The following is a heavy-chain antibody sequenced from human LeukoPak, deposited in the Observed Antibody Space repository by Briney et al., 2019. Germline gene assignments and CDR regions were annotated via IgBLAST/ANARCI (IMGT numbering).Heavy chain of an antibody. CDR1: GYTFPSYD. D-gene: IGHD2-21*01. Sequence: GASVKVSCKASGYTFPSYDINWVRQATGQGLEWMGWMNPNSGNTGYAQRFQGRVTMTRNTSISTVYMELSSLRSDDTAVYYCARIRQVWWGSRRDGIEFWGQGTLVIVSS. CDR2: MNPNSGNT. J-gene: IGHJ4*02. V-gene: IGHV1-8*01. CDR3: ARIRQVWWGSRRDGIEF.